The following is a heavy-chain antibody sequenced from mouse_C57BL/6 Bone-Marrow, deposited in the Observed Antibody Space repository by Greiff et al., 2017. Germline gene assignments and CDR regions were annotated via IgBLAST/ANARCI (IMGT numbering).Heavy chain of an antibody. Sequence: EVQRVESGGDLVKPGGSLKLSCAAPGFTFSSYGMSWVRQTPDKRLEWVATISSGGSYTYYPDSVKGRFTISRDNAKNTLYLQMSSLKSEDTAMYYCARRGYYYGSGFAYWGQGTLVTVSA. CDR3: ARRGYYYGSGFAY. V-gene: IGHV5-6*01. D-gene: IGHD1-1*01. CDR1: GFTFSSYG. J-gene: IGHJ3*01. CDR2: ISSGGSYT.